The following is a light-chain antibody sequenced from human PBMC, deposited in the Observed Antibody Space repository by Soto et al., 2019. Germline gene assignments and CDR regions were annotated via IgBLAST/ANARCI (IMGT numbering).Light chain of an antibody. J-gene: IGKJ2*01. V-gene: IGKV2-30*01. CDR1: RSLIYTDGNTY. CDR3: MQGTHCPYT. Sequence: DVVMTQSPLSLPVTLGHPASISCRASRSLIYTDGNTYLNWFHQRPGQSPRRLFSKGSKRDSWVPDRFSGSGSGTDFTLKISRVEAADVGLYYCMQGTHCPYTFGQGTKLELK. CDR2: KGS.